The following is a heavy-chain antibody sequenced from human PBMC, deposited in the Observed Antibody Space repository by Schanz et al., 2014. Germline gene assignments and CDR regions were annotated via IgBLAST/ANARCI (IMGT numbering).Heavy chain of an antibody. V-gene: IGHV1-18*01. CDR2: ISVYTGNT. CDR1: GYTFTTYA. CDR3: ARDAADFYDILTEEDY. J-gene: IGHJ4*02. Sequence: QVQLVQSGAEVKKPGASVRFSCKASGYTFTTYAMSWVRQAPGQGLEWVGWISVYTGNTKYGQKVQGRVTMTADTATNTAYMELRSLRSDDAAVYYCARDAADFYDILTEEDYWGQGTLVTVSS. D-gene: IGHD3-9*01.